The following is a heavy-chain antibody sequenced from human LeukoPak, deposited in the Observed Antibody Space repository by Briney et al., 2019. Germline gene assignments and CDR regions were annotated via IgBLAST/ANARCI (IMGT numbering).Heavy chain of an antibody. J-gene: IGHJ4*02. CDR2: ISAYSGYT. D-gene: IGHD1-26*01. Sequence: ASVKVSCKASGYTFTSYGITWVRQAPGQGLEWMGWISAYSGYTNYAQKLQGRVTMTTDASTSTAYMELGSLRSDDTAVYYCARPKEVVGATIHYFDSWGQGTLVTVSS. CDR3: ARPKEVVGATIHYFDS. V-gene: IGHV1-18*01. CDR1: GYTFTSYG.